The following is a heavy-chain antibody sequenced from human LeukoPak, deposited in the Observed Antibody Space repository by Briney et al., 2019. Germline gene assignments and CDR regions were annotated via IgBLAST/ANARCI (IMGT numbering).Heavy chain of an antibody. Sequence: GGSLRLSCAASGFTFSSYWMSWVRQAPGKGLEWVANIKQDGSEKYYMDSVKGRFTISRDNAKNSLYLQMNSLRAEDTAVYYCARDEGDRITMVRGNYHYYMDVWGKGTTVTVSS. CDR2: IKQDGSEK. J-gene: IGHJ6*03. CDR3: ARDEGDRITMVRGNYHYYMDV. V-gene: IGHV3-7*01. D-gene: IGHD3-10*01. CDR1: GFTFSSYW.